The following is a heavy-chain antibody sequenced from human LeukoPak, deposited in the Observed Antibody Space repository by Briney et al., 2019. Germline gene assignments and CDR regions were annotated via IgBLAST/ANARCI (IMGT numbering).Heavy chain of an antibody. CDR1: GYTLSEIS. CDR3: ARAKYNSGWYRAFDI. D-gene: IGHD6-19*01. J-gene: IGHJ3*02. V-gene: IGHV1-24*01. CDR2: FDPEDGET. Sequence: GASVKVSCKVSGYTLSEISMQWVRQAPGKGLEWMGGFDPEDGETIYAQKFQGRVTMTEDTSTDTAYMELSSLRFEDTAVYYCARAKYNSGWYRAFDIWGQGTMVTVSS.